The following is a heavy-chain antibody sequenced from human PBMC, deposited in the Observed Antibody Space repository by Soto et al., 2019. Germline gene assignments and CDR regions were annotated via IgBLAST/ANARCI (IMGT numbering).Heavy chain of an antibody. Sequence: PGGSLRLSCAASGFTFSGSAIHWVRQASGKGLEWVGRIRSKANSYATVYAASVRGRFTISRDDSRNTAYLQMNSLKTEDTAVYYCTRPSDVDIAMGFDCWGQGTLVTVS. D-gene: IGHD5-18*01. CDR2: IRSKANSYAT. CDR3: TRPSDVDIAMGFDC. CDR1: GFTFSGSA. J-gene: IGHJ4*02. V-gene: IGHV3-73*01.